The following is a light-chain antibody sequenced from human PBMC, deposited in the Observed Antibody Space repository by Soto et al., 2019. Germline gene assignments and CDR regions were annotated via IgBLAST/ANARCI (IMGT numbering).Light chain of an antibody. CDR1: SSDVGSHNF. V-gene: IGLV2-23*02. CDR2: EVS. CDR3: YSYVGRIS. J-gene: IGLJ2*01. Sequence: QSALTQPASVSGSPGQSITISCTGTSSDVGSHNFVSWYQQHPGKAPELMIFEVSKRPSGVSNRFSGSKSGNTASLTISGPQPEDEADYYCYSYVGRISFGGGTKLTVL.